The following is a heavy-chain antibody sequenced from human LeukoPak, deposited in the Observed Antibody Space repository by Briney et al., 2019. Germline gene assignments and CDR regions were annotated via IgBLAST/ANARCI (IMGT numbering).Heavy chain of an antibody. D-gene: IGHD1-1*01. Sequence: GGSLRLSCTGSGLTFSSYPLSWVRQAPGKGLEWVSAISNSGSNTYYGDSVRGQFTISRDKSKNTLYLQMNTLRAEDTAVYYCATTKSARRYFDYWGQGTLVTVSS. CDR2: ISNSGSNT. CDR3: ATTKSARRYFDY. V-gene: IGHV3-23*01. J-gene: IGHJ4*02. CDR1: GLTFSSYP.